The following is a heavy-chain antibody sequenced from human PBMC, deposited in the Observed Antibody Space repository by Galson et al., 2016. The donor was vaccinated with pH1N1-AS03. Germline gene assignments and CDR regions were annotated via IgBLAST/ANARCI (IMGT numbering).Heavy chain of an antibody. Sequence: SVKVSCKASGGTFNNYAIGWVRQAPGQGLEWMGGIILMFGTANYAQKFQGRVTITADKSTTIDYKSTTTAYMELSSPRSEDTDVYYCAKTRGYHSRAAMDVWGQGTTVTVSS. CDR1: GGTFNNYA. J-gene: IGHJ6*02. V-gene: IGHV1-69*06. D-gene: IGHD3-16*02. CDR2: IILMFGTA. CDR3: AKTRGYHSRAAMDV.